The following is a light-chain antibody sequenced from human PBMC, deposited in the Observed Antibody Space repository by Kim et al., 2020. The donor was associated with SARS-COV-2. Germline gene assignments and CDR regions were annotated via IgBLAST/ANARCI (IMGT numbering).Light chain of an antibody. V-gene: IGLV2-23*02. Sequence: TQSYTVTRSDVVNYNLLSWYQLHPGKSPNIMIYEVSRRPSGVSNRFSGSKSGNTASLTISGLQAEDEADYYCCSYAGSSTLYVVFGGGTQLTVL. CDR2: EVS. J-gene: IGLJ2*01. CDR1: RSDVVNYNL. CDR3: CSYAGSSTLYVV.